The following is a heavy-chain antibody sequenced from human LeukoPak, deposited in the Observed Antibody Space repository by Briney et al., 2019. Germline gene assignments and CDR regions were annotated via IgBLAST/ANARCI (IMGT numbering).Heavy chain of an antibody. J-gene: IGHJ4*02. V-gene: IGHV3-23*01. CDR1: GFTFSSYA. CDR3: AKKGRITMMAPDY. Sequence: PGGSLRPSCAASGFTFSSYAMSWVRQAPGKGLEWVSAISGSGGSTYYADSVKGRFTISRDNSKNTLYLQMNSLRAEDTAVHYCAKKGRITMMAPDYWGQGTLVTVSS. D-gene: IGHD3-22*01. CDR2: ISGSGGST.